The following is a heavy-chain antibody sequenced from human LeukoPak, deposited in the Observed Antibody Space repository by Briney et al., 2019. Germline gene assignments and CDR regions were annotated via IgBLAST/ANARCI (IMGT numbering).Heavy chain of an antibody. Sequence: SETLSLTCTVSGGSISSSSYYWGWIRQPPGKGLEWIGSIYYSGSTYYNPSLKSRVTISVDTSKNQFSLKLSSVTAADTAVYYCARLADYGDYLGYWGQGTLVTVSS. J-gene: IGHJ4*02. D-gene: IGHD4-17*01. CDR1: GGSISSSSYY. CDR2: IYYSGST. CDR3: ARLADYGDYLGY. V-gene: IGHV4-39*01.